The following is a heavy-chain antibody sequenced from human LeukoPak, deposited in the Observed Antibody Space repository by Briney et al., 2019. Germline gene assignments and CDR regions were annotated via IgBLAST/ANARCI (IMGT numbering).Heavy chain of an antibody. D-gene: IGHD4-17*01. Sequence: PGGSLRVSCAASGFTVTSNYMRWVRQAPGKGLEWVSVIYSGGSTYYADSVKGRFTISRDNSKNTLYLQMNSLRAEDTDVYYCASLPTVTTGGYYFDYWGQGTLVTVSS. CDR1: GFTVTSNY. CDR2: IYSGGST. V-gene: IGHV3-66*01. CDR3: ASLPTVTTGGYYFDY. J-gene: IGHJ4*02.